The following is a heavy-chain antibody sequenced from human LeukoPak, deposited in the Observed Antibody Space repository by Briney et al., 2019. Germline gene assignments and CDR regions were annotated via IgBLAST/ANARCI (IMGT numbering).Heavy chain of an antibody. CDR3: ARDRMVPGVNWFDP. CDR1: GFTFSNYW. Sequence: PGGSLRLSCAASGFTFSNYWIHWVRQAPGKGLVWVSRIDNAGSITTYADSVKGRFTISRDNAENSLYLQMNSLRAEDTAVYYCARDRMVPGVNWFDPWGQGTLVTVSS. J-gene: IGHJ5*02. CDR2: IDNAGSIT. D-gene: IGHD3-10*01. V-gene: IGHV3-74*03.